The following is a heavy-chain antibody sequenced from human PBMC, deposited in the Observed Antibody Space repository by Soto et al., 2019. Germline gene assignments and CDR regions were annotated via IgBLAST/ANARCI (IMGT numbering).Heavy chain of an antibody. J-gene: IGHJ4*02. CDR1: GSPFGANT. Sequence: PGGSLRLSVPPSGSPFGANTINGFPQPPGKGLEWVSSISSSSSYIYYADSVKGRFTISRDNAKNSLYLQMNSLRAEDTAVYYCARDGYDILTGYYSGFDYWGQGTLVTVSS. CDR3: ARDGYDILTGYYSGFDY. CDR2: ISSSSSYI. D-gene: IGHD3-9*01. V-gene: IGHV3-21*01.